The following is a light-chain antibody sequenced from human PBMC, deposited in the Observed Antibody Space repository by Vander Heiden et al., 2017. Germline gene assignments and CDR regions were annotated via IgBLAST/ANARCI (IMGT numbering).Light chain of an antibody. CDR1: QSISSW. J-gene: IGKJ1*01. V-gene: IGKV1-5*03. CDR3: QQYNSYSR. CDR2: KAS. Sequence: DIQMTQSPSTLSASVGDRVTITCRASQSISSWFAWYQQKPGKAPKLLIYKASSLESGVPSRFSGSGSGTEFTLTISSLQPDDFATYYCQQYNSYSRFGQGTKVEIK.